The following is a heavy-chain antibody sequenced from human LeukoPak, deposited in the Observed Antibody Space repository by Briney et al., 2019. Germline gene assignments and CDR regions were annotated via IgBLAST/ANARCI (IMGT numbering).Heavy chain of an antibody. CDR1: GFTFSSYE. D-gene: IGHD5-12*01. CDR2: ISSSGSVI. CDR3: ARVYSGSWYFDL. Sequence: GGSLRLSCAASGFTFSSYEMNWVRQAPGKGLEWVAYISSSGSVIYYADSVKGRFTISRDNARNSLYLQMNSLRAEDTAVYYCARVYSGSWYFDLWGRGTLVTVSS. V-gene: IGHV3-48*03. J-gene: IGHJ2*01.